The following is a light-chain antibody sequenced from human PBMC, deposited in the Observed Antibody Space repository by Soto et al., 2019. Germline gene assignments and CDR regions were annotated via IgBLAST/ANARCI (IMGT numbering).Light chain of an antibody. CDR2: EVS. CDR3: SSYAGSNKLGV. V-gene: IGLV2-8*01. Sequence: QSALTQPPSASGSPGQSVTISCTGTSSDDGGYNYVSWYQQHPGKAPKLMISEVSKRPSGVPDRSSGSKSGNTASLTVSGLQAEDEADYYCSSYAGSNKLGVFGTGTKLTVL. CDR1: SSDDGGYNY. J-gene: IGLJ1*01.